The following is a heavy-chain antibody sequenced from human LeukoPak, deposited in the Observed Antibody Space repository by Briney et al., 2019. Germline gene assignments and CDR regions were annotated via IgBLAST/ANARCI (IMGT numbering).Heavy chain of an antibody. Sequence: GGSLRLSCAASGFTFSSYSMNWVRQAPGKGLEWVSSISSSSSYIYYADSVKGRFTISRDNAKNSLYLQMNRLRAEDTAVYYCARDGLRGGRFLEWHYYGMDVWGQGTTDTVSS. V-gene: IGHV3-21*01. CDR1: GFTFSSYS. CDR2: ISSSSSYI. D-gene: IGHD3-3*01. J-gene: IGHJ6*02. CDR3: ARDGLRGGRFLEWHYYGMDV.